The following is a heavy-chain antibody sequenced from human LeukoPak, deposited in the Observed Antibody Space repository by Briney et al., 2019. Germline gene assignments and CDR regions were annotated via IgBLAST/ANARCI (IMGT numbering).Heavy chain of an antibody. CDR2: IKEDGSEK. CDR1: GFTFSRYW. J-gene: IGHJ3*02. Sequence: GGSLRLSCAAAGFTFSRYWMSWVRQATGKGLECVAKIKEDGSEKHYVDSVKGRFTISRDNAKNSLYLQMNSLRADDTAVYYCAGVDAAMPDAFDIWGQGTTVTVSS. V-gene: IGHV3-7*04. CDR3: AGVDAAMPDAFDI. D-gene: IGHD5-18*01.